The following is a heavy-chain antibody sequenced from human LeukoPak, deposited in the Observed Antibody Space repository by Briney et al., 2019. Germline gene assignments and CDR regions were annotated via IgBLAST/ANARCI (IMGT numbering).Heavy chain of an antibody. CDR2: ISWNSGSI. CDR1: GFTFDDYA. D-gene: IGHD3-22*01. CDR3: AKDSSGYFEYTFDY. J-gene: IGHJ4*02. Sequence: GGSLRLSCAASGFTFDDYAMHWVRQAPGKGLEWVSGISWNSGSIGYADSVKGRFTISRDNAKNSLYLQMNSLRAEDTALYYCAKDSSGYFEYTFDYWSQGTLVTVSS. V-gene: IGHV3-9*01.